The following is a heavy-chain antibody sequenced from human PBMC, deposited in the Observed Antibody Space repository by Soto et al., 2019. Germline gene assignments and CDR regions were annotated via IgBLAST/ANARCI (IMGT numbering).Heavy chain of an antibody. V-gene: IGHV3-30*18. CDR2: ISYDGSNK. CDR3: AKDLIDIVVVEGPFNDY. CDR1: GFTFSSYG. D-gene: IGHD2-15*01. Sequence: GGSLRLSCAASGFTFSSYGMHWVRQAPGKGLEWVAVISYDGSNKYYADSVKGRFTISRDNSKNTLYLQMNSLRAEDTAVYYCAKDLIDIVVVEGPFNDYWGQGTLVTVSS. J-gene: IGHJ4*02.